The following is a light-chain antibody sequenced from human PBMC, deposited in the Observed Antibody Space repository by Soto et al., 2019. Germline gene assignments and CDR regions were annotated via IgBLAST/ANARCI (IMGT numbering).Light chain of an antibody. V-gene: IGLV1-40*01. Sequence: QSVLTQPPSVSGAPGQRVTISCTGSSSNIGAGYDVHWYQQLPGTAPKLLIYGNSNRPSGVPDRFSGSKSGTSASLAITGIQAEDEADYYCQSYDSSLSGSYVFGNGTKLTVL. CDR1: SSNIGAGYD. CDR3: QSYDSSLSGSYV. CDR2: GNS. J-gene: IGLJ1*01.